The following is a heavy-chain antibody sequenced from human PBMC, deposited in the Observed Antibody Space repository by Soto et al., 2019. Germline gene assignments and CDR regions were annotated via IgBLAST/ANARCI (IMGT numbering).Heavy chain of an antibody. CDR3: ARGDGDTLDY. Sequence: QVQLVQSGAEVKKPGASVKVSCKASGYSFTHYGITWVRQAPGQGLEWTGWINAYVGATKSAQKYEGRVTVTMDTSTNTAYLELRSLRSDDTAVYYCARGDGDTLDYWGQGTLVRVSA. V-gene: IGHV1-18*01. J-gene: IGHJ4*02. CDR2: INAYVGAT. CDR1: GYSFTHYG.